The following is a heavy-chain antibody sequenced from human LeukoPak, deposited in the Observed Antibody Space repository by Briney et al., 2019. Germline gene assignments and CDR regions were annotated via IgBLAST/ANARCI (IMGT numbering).Heavy chain of an antibody. J-gene: IGHJ6*03. CDR3: ARGGSFYYYMDV. V-gene: IGHV4-4*07. CDR1: PDSVTDYY. Sequence: SDTLSLTCTVAPDSVTDYYWSLIRQPVGKGLEWIGYIYDIGNTKYNPSLQSRVTMSVDRSKNQFSLKLTSVTAADTAVYYCARGGSFYYYMDVWGKGTTVTVSS. CDR2: IYDIGNT. D-gene: IGHD3-10*01.